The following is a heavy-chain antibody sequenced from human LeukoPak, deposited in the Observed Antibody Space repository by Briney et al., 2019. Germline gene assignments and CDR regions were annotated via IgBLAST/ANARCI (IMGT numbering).Heavy chain of an antibody. CDR3: ARGTYMYCSGGSCYSGSMPFDY. CDR1: GGSISSYY. D-gene: IGHD2-15*01. Sequence: SETLSLTCTVSGGSISSYYWSWIRQPPGKGLEWIGYIYYSGSTNYNPSLKSRFTISVDTSKNQFSLKLSSVTAADTAVYYCARGTYMYCSGGSCYSGSMPFDYWGQGTLVTVSS. V-gene: IGHV4-59*01. CDR2: IYYSGST. J-gene: IGHJ4*02.